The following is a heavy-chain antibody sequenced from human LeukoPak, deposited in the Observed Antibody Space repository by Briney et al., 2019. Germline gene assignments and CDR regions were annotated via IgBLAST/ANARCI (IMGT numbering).Heavy chain of an antibody. J-gene: IGHJ4*02. Sequence: GGSLRLSCAASGFTFSSYAMSWVRQAPGKGLERVSAISGSGGSTYYADSVKGRFTISRDNSKNTLYLQMNSLRAEDTAVYYCAKDPTNDYGDYRDSFGWGQGTLVTVSS. D-gene: IGHD4-17*01. V-gene: IGHV3-23*01. CDR1: GFTFSSYA. CDR2: ISGSGGST. CDR3: AKDPTNDYGDYRDSFG.